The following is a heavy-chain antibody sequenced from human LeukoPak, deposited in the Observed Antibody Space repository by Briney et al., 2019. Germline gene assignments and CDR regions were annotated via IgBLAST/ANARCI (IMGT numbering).Heavy chain of an antibody. J-gene: IGHJ6*03. Sequence: SETLSLTCTVSGGSISSYYWSWIRQPPGKGLEWIGYIYYSGSTNYNPSLKSRVTISVDTSKNQFSLKLSSVTVADTAVYYCAGGYSYGSTYYYMDVWGKGTTVTISS. D-gene: IGHD5-18*01. CDR3: AGGYSYGSTYYYMDV. CDR1: GGSISSYY. CDR2: IYYSGST. V-gene: IGHV4-59*01.